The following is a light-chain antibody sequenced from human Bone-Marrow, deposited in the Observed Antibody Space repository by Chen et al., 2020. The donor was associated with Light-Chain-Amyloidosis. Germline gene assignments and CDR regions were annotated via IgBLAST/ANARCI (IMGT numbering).Light chain of an antibody. V-gene: IGLV3-21*02. CDR2: DDT. CDR3: QVWEGSSDEVV. CDR1: GIGSLK. Sequence: SYVLTQPPSVSLAPGQTATITCGGTGIGSLKVHWYQQKAGQAPVMVVYDDTDRPAGIPERFSGSKSGNAATLTITRVEAGDEADYYCQVWEGSSDEVVFGGGNRLTVL. J-gene: IGLJ3*02.